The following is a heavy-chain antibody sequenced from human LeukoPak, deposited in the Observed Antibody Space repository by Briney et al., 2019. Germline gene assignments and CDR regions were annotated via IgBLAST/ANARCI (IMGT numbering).Heavy chain of an antibody. V-gene: IGHV3-23*01. CDR2: ISGSGSGGST. J-gene: IGHJ4*02. CDR3: ASAENIRFDY. D-gene: IGHD1/OR15-1a*01. CDR1: GFTFNNFA. Sequence: GGSLRLSCAASGFTFNNFAMSWVRQAPGKGLEWVSGISGSGSGGSTYYADSVKGRFTISRDNSKNTLYLQMNSLRAEDTAVYYCASAENIRFDYWGQGTLVTVSS.